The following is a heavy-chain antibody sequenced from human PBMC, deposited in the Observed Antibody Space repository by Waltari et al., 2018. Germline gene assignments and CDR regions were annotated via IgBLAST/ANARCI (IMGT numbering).Heavy chain of an antibody. CDR3: ARDSGSYAYYYYGMDV. CDR2: ISSSSSYI. J-gene: IGHJ6*02. CDR1: GFTFSSYS. Sequence: EVQLVESGGGLVKPGGSLRLSCAASGFTFSSYSMNWVRQAPGKGLEGVSSISSSSSYIYYADSVKGRFTISRDNAKNSLYLQMNSLRAEDTAVYYCARDSGSYAYYYYGMDVWGQGTTVTVSS. D-gene: IGHD1-26*01. V-gene: IGHV3-21*01.